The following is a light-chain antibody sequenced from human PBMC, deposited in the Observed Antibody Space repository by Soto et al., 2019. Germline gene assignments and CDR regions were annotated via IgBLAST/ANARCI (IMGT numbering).Light chain of an antibody. CDR1: QSVSSSY. CDR2: GAA. V-gene: IGKV3-20*01. Sequence: EIVLTQSPGTLSLSPGERATLSCRASQSVSSSYLAWYQQKPGQAPRLLIYGAASRATGLPDRFSGSGSGTDFTLTIRRLEPEDFAVYYCQQYGSSPQTFGQGTKVEIK. J-gene: IGKJ1*01. CDR3: QQYGSSPQT.